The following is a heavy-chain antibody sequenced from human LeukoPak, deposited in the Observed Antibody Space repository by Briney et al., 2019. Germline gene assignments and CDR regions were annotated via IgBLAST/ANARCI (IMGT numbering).Heavy chain of an antibody. Sequence: GESLKISCKGSGYSFATYGIGWVRQVPGKGLEWMGIIYPADSDTRYSPSFQGQVTISADKSITTAYLQWSSLKASDTAMYYCARRQGGFDYWGQGTRVTVSS. CDR1: GYSFATYG. D-gene: IGHD1-26*01. CDR2: IYPADSDT. V-gene: IGHV5-51*01. J-gene: IGHJ4*02. CDR3: ARRQGGFDY.